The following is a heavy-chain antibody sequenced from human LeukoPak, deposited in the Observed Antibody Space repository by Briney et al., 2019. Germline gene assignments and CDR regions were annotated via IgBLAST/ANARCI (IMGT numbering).Heavy chain of an antibody. CDR3: ATGPNDYGDYGAGFDY. CDR1: GYTLTELS. Sequence: ASVKVSCKVSGYTLTELSMHWVRQAPGKGLEWMGGFDPEDGETIYAQKFQGRVTMTEDTSTDTAYMELSSLRSEDTAAYYCATGPNDYGDYGAGFDYWGQGTLVTVSS. D-gene: IGHD4-17*01. CDR2: FDPEDGET. V-gene: IGHV1-24*01. J-gene: IGHJ4*02.